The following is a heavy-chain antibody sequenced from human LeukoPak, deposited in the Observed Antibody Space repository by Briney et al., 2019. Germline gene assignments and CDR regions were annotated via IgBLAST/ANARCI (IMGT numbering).Heavy chain of an antibody. CDR2: IYSGDTT. Sequence: GGSLRLSCAASGFTFDDYAMHWVRQAPGRGLEFVSIIYSGDTTYYADSVKGRFVISRDNSKNTLYLQMNSLRAEDTAVYYCATDWYSTGYYVHWGQGTLVTVSS. D-gene: IGHD6-19*01. V-gene: IGHV3-23*03. CDR1: GFTFDDYA. CDR3: ATDWYSTGYYVH. J-gene: IGHJ4*02.